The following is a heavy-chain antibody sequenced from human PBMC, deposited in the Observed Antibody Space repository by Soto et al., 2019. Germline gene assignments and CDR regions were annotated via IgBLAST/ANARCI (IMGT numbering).Heavy chain of an antibody. CDR2: IYYSGST. V-gene: IGHV4-59*12. CDR1: GGSISSYY. J-gene: IGHJ4*02. CDR3: ARSSGAWSLDFDS. Sequence: PSETLSLTCAVSGGSISSYYWSWIRQPPGKGLEWIGDIYYSGSTNYNPSLKSRVTISVDTSKNQFSLKLSSVTAADTAVYYCARSSGAWSLDFDSWGQGTMVTVYS. D-gene: IGHD3-9*01.